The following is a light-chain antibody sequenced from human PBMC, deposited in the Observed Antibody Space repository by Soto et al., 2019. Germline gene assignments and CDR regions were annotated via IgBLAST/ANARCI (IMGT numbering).Light chain of an antibody. V-gene: IGKV3-15*01. CDR1: QSVSTK. J-gene: IGKJ4*01. Sequence: EILMTQSPATLSVSPGETATLSCRASQSVSTKLAWYQQKPGQAPRLLINGASTRATGVPARFSGSGSGTEFTLTISSLQSEDFGVYYCQQYYTWPLTFGGGTNVGIK. CDR3: QQYYTWPLT. CDR2: GAS.